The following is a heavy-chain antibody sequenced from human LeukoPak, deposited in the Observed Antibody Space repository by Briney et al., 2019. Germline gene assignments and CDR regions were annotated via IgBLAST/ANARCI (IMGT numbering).Heavy chain of an antibody. J-gene: IGHJ6*02. Sequence: SETLSLTCTVSGDSISSRGYYWGWIRQPPGKGLEWIGRVSYSGSTYYTPSLKSRVTISLDTSKSQFSLKLSSVTAADTAVYYCARLVVPAARKRYYGMDVWGQGATVTASS. V-gene: IGHV4-39*07. D-gene: IGHD2-2*01. CDR2: VSYSGST. CDR3: ARLVVPAARKRYYGMDV. CDR1: GDSISSRGYY.